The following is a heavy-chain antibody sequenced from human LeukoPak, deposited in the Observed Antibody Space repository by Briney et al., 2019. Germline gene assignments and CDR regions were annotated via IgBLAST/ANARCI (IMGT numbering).Heavy chain of an antibody. J-gene: IGHJ4*02. CDR3: ARDMVIAAAGNFDY. CDR1: AFSLNAYS. CDR2: ISSSSSYI. Sequence: GGSLRLSCAASAFSLNAYSMNWVRQAPGKGLEWVSSISSSSSYIYYADSVKGRFTISRDNAKNSLYLQMNSLRAEDTAVYYCARDMVIAAAGNFDYWGQGTLVTVSS. D-gene: IGHD6-13*01. V-gene: IGHV3-21*01.